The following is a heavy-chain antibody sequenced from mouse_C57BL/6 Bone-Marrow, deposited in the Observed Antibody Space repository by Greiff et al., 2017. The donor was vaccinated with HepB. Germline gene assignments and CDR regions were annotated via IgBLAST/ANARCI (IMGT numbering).Heavy chain of an antibody. V-gene: IGHV5-9*01. CDR2: ISGGGGNT. CDR1: GFTFSSYT. CDR3: ARRYGSSFDY. D-gene: IGHD1-1*01. Sequence: EVKLEESGGGLVKPGGSLKLSCAASGFTFSSYTMSWVRQTPEKRLEWVATISGGGGNTYYPDSVKGRFTISRDNAKNTLYLQMSSLRSEDTALYYCARRYGSSFDYWGQGTTLTVSS. J-gene: IGHJ2*01.